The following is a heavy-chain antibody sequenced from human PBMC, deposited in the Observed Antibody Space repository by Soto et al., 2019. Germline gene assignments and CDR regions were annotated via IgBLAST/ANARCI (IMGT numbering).Heavy chain of an antibody. Sequence: PGGSLRLSCSVSGFTFSNYAMHWVRQAPGKGLEYVSGITSDGDSTWHADSVKDRFTISRDNSKNTLFLQMSSLRVEDTAIYFCVKGNQLLRYYFEFWGHGTLVTV. J-gene: IGHJ4*01. V-gene: IGHV3-64D*06. CDR3: VKGNQLLRYYFEF. CDR2: ITSDGDST. CDR1: GFTFSNYA. D-gene: IGHD2-15*01.